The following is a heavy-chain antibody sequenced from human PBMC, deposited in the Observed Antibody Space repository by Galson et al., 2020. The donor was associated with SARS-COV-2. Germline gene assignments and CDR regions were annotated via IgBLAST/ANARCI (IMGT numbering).Heavy chain of an antibody. D-gene: IGHD1-7*01. V-gene: IGHV3-23*01. CDR3: ARAPGVAGTTGFWFDP. CDR1: GFDFSIYA. J-gene: IGHJ5*02. Sequence: GGSLRLSCAASGFDFSIYAMTWVRQTPGRGLEWVSAINLSPSKPYYAESVRGRFTISRDNSKNTLYLQMNSLRADDTAVYYCARAPGVAGTTGFWFDPWGQGTLVTVSS. CDR2: INLSPSKP.